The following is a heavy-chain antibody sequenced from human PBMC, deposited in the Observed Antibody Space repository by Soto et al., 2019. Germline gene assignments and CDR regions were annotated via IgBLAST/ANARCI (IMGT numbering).Heavy chain of an antibody. V-gene: IGHV3-23*01. CDR2: ISSSSGST. Sequence: PGGSLRLSCAASGFTFSSYSMNWVRQAPGKGLEWVSAISSSSGSTYYADSVKGRFTISRDNSKNTLYLQMNSLRAEDTAVYYCAKVSDYDFWSGYLPWFDPWGQGTLVTVSS. CDR3: AKVSDYDFWSGYLPWFDP. D-gene: IGHD3-3*01. CDR1: GFTFSSYS. J-gene: IGHJ5*02.